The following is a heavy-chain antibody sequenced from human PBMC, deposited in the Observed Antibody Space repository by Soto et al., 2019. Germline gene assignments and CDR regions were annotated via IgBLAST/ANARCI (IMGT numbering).Heavy chain of an antibody. CDR1: GGTFSSYA. D-gene: IGHD1-26*01. CDR3: ARAGSPGLGDDHYYYYGMHV. V-gene: IGHV1-69*06. J-gene: IGHJ6*02. CDR2: IIPIFGTA. Sequence: SVKVSCKASGGTFSSYAISWVRQAPGQGLEWMGGIIPIFGTANYAQKFQGRVTITADKSTSTADMELSSLRSEDTAVSYCARAGSPGLGDDHYYYYGMHVWGQGTTVTVSS.